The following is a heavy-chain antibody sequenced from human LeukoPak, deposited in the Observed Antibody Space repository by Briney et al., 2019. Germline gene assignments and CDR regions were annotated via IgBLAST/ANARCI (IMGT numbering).Heavy chain of an antibody. CDR1: GFTFDDYG. V-gene: IGHV3-20*04. CDR3: AREGRGVTGYFDY. D-gene: IGHD3-10*01. J-gene: IGHJ4*02. Sequence: PGGSLRLSXAASGFTFDDYGMTWVRQAPGKGVEWVSGINWNGGSTGYADSVKGRFSILRDTAKNSLYLQMNSLRAEDTAVYYCAREGRGVTGYFDYWGQGTLVTVSS. CDR2: INWNGGST.